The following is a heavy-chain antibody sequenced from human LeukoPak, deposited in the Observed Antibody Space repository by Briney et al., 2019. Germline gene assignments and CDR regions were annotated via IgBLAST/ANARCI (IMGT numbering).Heavy chain of an antibody. CDR2: INSDGSST. Sequence: AGGSLRLSCAASGFTFSNNWMHWVRQAPGKGLVWVSQINSDGSSTNYADSVKGRFTISRDNAKNTLYLQMNSLRAEDTAVYYCARTEYCTPTTCKYASFWGQGTMVTVSS. CDR1: GFTFSNNW. CDR3: ARTEYCTPTTCKYASF. J-gene: IGHJ3*01. V-gene: IGHV3-74*01. D-gene: IGHD2-2*01.